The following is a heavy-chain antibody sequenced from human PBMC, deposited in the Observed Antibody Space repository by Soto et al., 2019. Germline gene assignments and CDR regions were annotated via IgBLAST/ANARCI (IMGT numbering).Heavy chain of an antibody. CDR2: ISSSSSYI. Sequence: GGSLRLSCAASGFTFSSYSMNWVRQAPGKGLEWVSSISSSSSYIYYADSVKGRFTISRDNAKNSLYLQMNSLRAEDTAVYYCARDRGAAAAYYYYYYGMDVWGQGTTVTVSS. J-gene: IGHJ6*02. V-gene: IGHV3-21*01. CDR1: GFTFSSYS. CDR3: ARDRGAAAAYYYYYYGMDV. D-gene: IGHD6-13*01.